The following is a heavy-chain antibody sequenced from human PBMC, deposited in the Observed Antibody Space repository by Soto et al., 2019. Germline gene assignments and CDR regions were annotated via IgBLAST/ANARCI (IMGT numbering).Heavy chain of an antibody. CDR1: GFTFSSYG. J-gene: IGHJ4*02. V-gene: IGHV3-30*06. D-gene: IGHD2-15*01. Sequence: QPGGSLRLSCSASGFTFSSYGMHWVRKAPGKGLERVAVITYDGSQTSYIDSVKGRFTISRDNSKNTLYLQMNGLRAEDTAVYYCAPRPFSCSGATCYPPGYYWGRGTLVTVSS. CDR3: APRPFSCSGATCYPPGYY. CDR2: ITYDGSQT.